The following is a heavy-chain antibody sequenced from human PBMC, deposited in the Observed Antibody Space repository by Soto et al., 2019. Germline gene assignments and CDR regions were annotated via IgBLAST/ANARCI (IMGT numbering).Heavy chain of an antibody. CDR3: ARATPTEAAVAEFDY. CDR1: GVIVCSYT. CDR2: ISSSSDYI. D-gene: IGHD6-19*01. J-gene: IGHJ4*02. Sequence: PGGSPRLSCAACGVIVCSYTMDWVRQDPGKGLEWVSSISSSSDYINYADSVKGRFTISRDNAKNSLYLQMNSLRAEDTAVYYCARATPTEAAVAEFDYWGQGTLVTVSS. V-gene: IGHV3-21*01.